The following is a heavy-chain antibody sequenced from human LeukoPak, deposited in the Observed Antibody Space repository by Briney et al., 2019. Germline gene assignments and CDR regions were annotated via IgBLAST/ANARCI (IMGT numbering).Heavy chain of an antibody. D-gene: IGHD5-12*01. CDR3: VKDLYSSFPDAFGV. V-gene: IGHV3-23*01. J-gene: IGHJ3*01. CDR2: VRGSGGST. Sequence: GGSLRLSCAASGFPFSTYVMNWVRQAPGKGLEWVSGVRGSGGSTYYAESVKGRFTISRENFRNTLYLYMKSLRPEDTAVYYCVKDLYSSFPDAFGVWGQGTMVTVSS. CDR1: GFPFSTYV.